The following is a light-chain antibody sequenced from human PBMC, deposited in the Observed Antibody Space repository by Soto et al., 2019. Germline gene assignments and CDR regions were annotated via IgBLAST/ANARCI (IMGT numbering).Light chain of an antibody. Sequence: EIVLTQSPGTLSLSPGERATLSCRASQSVSSTYLAWYQQKPGQAPRLLMYDISRRATGIPDRFSGSGSGTDFTLTISSLEPEDFAVYYCQQYGNSPFTVGPGTKVDIK. V-gene: IGKV3-20*01. CDR2: DIS. CDR3: QQYGNSPFT. J-gene: IGKJ3*01. CDR1: QSVSSTY.